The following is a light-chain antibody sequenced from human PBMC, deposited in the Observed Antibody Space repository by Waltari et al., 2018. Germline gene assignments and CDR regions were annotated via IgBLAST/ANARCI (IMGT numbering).Light chain of an antibody. CDR1: NFESKS. CDR3: QVWDSSSDHHV. V-gene: IGLV3-21*02. J-gene: IGLJ3*02. CDR2: DDS. Sequence: SYVVSQPPSVSVAPGQTARTTCGGNNFESKSVHWYPQKPGQAPVLVVSDDSDRPSGIPERFSGSKSGNTATLTISRVEAGDEADYYCQVWDSSSDHHVFGGGTRLTVL.